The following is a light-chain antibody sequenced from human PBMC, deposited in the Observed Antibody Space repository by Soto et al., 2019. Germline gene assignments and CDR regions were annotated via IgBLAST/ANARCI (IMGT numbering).Light chain of an antibody. CDR1: QGISSY. Sequence: DIQLTQSPSFLSASVGDRVTITCRASQGISSYLALYQQKPGKAPKLLFYAASTVQSGVPSRFSGSGSGTEFTLTISSLQPEYFATYYCRQLSRYPLFGPGTKVAIK. V-gene: IGKV1-9*01. CDR2: AAS. J-gene: IGKJ3*01. CDR3: RQLSRYPL.